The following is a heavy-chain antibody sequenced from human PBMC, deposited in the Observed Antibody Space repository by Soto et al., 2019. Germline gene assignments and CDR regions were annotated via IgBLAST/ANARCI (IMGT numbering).Heavy chain of an antibody. V-gene: IGHV4-59*08. CDR1: GGSISSYY. CDR2: IYYSGST. Sequence: SETLSLTCTVSGGSISSYYWSWIRQPPGKGLEWIGYIYYSGSTNYNPSLKSRVTISVDTSKNQFSLKLSSVTAADTAVYYCARHKASSFGWYDAFDIWGQGTMVTVSS. CDR3: ARHKASSFGWYDAFDI. D-gene: IGHD6-19*01. J-gene: IGHJ3*02.